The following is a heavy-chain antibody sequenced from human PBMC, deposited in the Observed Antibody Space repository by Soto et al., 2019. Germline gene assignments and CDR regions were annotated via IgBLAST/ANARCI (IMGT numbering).Heavy chain of an antibody. CDR3: ARDGTARAPVDDFYGMDV. J-gene: IGHJ6*02. CDR2: ISAYNGNT. V-gene: IGHV1-18*01. CDR1: GYTFTSYG. D-gene: IGHD1-26*01. Sequence: QVQLVQSGAEVKKPGASVKVSCKASGYTFTSYGISWMRQAPGQGLEWMGWISAYNGNTNYAQKLQGRVTMTTDTXTXTXXMELRSLRSDDTSVYYCARDGTARAPVDDFYGMDVWGQGTTVTVSS.